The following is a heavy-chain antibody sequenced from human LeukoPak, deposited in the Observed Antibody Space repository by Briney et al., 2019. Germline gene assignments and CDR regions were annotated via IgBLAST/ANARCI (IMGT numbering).Heavy chain of an antibody. J-gene: IGHJ4*02. D-gene: IGHD6-13*01. Sequence: ASVKVSCKASGYTFTSYYMHWVRQAPGQGLEWMGIINPSGGSTSYAQKFQGRVTMTRDMSTSTVYMELSSLRSEDTAVYYCAKATFSSWYDYWGQGTLVTVSS. CDR1: GYTFTSYY. CDR2: INPSGGST. CDR3: AKATFSSWYDY. V-gene: IGHV1-46*01.